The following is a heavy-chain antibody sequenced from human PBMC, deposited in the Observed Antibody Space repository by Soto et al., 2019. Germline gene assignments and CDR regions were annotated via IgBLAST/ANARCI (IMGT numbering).Heavy chain of an antibody. J-gene: IGHJ6*02. V-gene: IGHV5-10-1*01. CDR1: GYTFDNYH. CDR2: TDPSDSST. Sequence: GESLKISCKGFGYTFDNYHITWVRQVPGKGLEWMGKTDPSDSSTNYNSAFEGHVTISLDKSVTTAYLQWSSLKASDTAIYYCARLGHDYSNSGMDVWGQGTTVTVSS. D-gene: IGHD4-4*01. CDR3: ARLGHDYSNSGMDV.